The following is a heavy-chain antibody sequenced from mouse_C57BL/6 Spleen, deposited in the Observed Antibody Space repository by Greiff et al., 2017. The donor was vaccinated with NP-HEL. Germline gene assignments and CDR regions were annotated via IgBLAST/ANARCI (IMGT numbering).Heavy chain of an antibody. CDR2: IHPNSGST. CDR1: GYTFTSYW. CDR3: ANSNYVGFAY. J-gene: IGHJ3*01. Sequence: QVQLQQPGAELVKPGASVKLSCKASGYTFTSYWMHWVKQRPGQGLEWIGMIHPNSGSTNYNEKFKSKATLTVDKSSSTAYMQLSSLTSEDSAVYYCANSNYVGFAYWGQGTLVTVSA. V-gene: IGHV1-64*01. D-gene: IGHD2-5*01.